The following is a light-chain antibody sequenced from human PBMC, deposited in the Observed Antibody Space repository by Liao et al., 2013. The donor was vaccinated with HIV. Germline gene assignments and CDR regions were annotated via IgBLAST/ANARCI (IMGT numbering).Light chain of an antibody. V-gene: IGLV3-1*01. CDR1: QLTNILENKY. CDR3: QAWDRNTVV. Sequence: SYGLTQPPSVSVSPGQTATITCYGDQLTNILENKYLHWYQQKPGQPPMLVLYQDTKRPSGIPERFSGSNSRNTATLTIRGTQVMDEADYYCQAWDRNTVVFGGGTKLTVL. J-gene: IGLJ2*01. CDR2: QDT.